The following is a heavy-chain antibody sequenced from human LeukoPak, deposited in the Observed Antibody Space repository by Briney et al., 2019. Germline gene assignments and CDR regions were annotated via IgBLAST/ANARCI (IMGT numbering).Heavy chain of an antibody. CDR1: GGSISSYY. CDR2: IYYSGST. D-gene: IGHD3-10*01. CDR3: ARSIWFGELLPDY. J-gene: IGHJ4*02. V-gene: IGHV4-59*08. Sequence: SETLSLTCTVSGGSISSYYWSWIRQPPGKGLEWIGYIYYSGSTNYNPSLKSRVTISVDTSKNQFSLKLSSVTAADTAGYYCARSIWFGELLPDYWGQGTLVTVSS.